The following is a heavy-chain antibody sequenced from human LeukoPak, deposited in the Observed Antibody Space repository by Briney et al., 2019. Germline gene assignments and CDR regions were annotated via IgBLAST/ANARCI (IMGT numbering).Heavy chain of an antibody. CDR3: ARDAQVYYYGMDV. CDR1: GGSISSYY. V-gene: IGHV4-59*01. J-gene: IGHJ6*02. CDR2: IYYSGST. Sequence: PSETLSLTCTVSGGSISSYYWSWIRQPPGKGLEWIGYIYYSGSTNYNPSLKSRVTISVDTSKNQFSLKLSSVTAADTAVYYCARDAQVYYYGMDVWGQGTTVTVSS.